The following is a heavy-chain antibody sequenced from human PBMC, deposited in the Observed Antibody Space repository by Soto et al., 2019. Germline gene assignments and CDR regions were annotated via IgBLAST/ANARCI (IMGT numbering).Heavy chain of an antibody. CDR2: IYYSGST. CDR1: GGSVSSGSYY. J-gene: IGHJ3*02. V-gene: IGHV4-61*01. Sequence: PSETLSLTCTVSGGSVSSGSYYWSWIRQPPGKGLEWIGYIYYSGSTNYNPSLKSRVTISVDTSKNQFSLKLSSVTAADTAVYYCARHKPNSRLVGTDAFDIWGQGTMVTVSS. D-gene: IGHD1-1*01. CDR3: ARHKPNSRLVGTDAFDI.